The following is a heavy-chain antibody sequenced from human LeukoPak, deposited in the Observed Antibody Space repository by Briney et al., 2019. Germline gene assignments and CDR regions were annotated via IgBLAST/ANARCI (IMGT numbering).Heavy chain of an antibody. V-gene: IGHV3-23*01. Sequence: GGSLRLSCTASRFSFISYAMSWVRQAPGRGLEWVSQISGSGSNTYYADSVKGRFTISRDNAKSTLFLQMNSLRAEGTAVYYCVKSGGTFGYYYDSSGSFDLWGQGTLGTVSS. CDR3: VKSGGTFGYYYDSSGSFDL. CDR1: RFSFISYA. J-gene: IGHJ4*02. D-gene: IGHD3-22*01. CDR2: ISGSGSNT.